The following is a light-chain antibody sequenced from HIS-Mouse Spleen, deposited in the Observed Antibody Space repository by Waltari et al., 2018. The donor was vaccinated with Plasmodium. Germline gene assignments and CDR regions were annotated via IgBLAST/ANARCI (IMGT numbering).Light chain of an antibody. V-gene: IGKV3-20*01. Sequence: EIVLTQSPGTLSLSPGERATLSCRASQSVSSSYLAWYQQKPGPAPRLLSYGASSRATGIPDRFSGSGSGTDFTLTISRLEPEDFAVYYCQQYGSSPQITFGGGTKVEIK. CDR3: QQYGSSPQIT. CDR2: GAS. CDR1: QSVSSSY. J-gene: IGKJ4*01.